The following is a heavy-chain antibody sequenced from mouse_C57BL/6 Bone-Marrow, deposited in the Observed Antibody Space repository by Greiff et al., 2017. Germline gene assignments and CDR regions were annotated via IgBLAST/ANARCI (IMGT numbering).Heavy chain of an antibody. Sequence: EVQLQQSGAELVRPGASVKLSCTASGFNIQDDYMHWVKQRPEQGLEWIGWIDPENGDTEYASKFPSKATITADTSSNTAYLQLSSLTSEDTAVYYFTTPLFYGSSFYWYFDVWGTGTTVTVSS. CDR3: TTPLFYGSSFYWYFDV. D-gene: IGHD1-1*01. CDR2: IDPENGDT. CDR1: GFNIQDDY. V-gene: IGHV14-4*01. J-gene: IGHJ1*03.